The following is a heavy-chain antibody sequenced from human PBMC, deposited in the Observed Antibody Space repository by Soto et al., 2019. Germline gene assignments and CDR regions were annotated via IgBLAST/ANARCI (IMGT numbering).Heavy chain of an antibody. CDR3: ARGMDIVATIGFDY. CDR2: ILSTGTTI. J-gene: IGHJ4*02. D-gene: IGHD5-12*01. Sequence: GGSLRLSCAASGFTFSEYEMNWVRQAPGKGLEWVAYILSTGTTIYYADSVKGRFTISRDSAKNSLYLQMNSLRAEDTAVYYCARGMDIVATIGFDYWGLGTLVTVSS. V-gene: IGHV3-48*03. CDR1: GFTFSEYE.